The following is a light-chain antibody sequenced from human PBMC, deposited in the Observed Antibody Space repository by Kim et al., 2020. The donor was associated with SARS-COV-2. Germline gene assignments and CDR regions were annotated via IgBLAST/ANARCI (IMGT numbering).Light chain of an antibody. V-gene: IGKV3-20*01. CDR3: QQDGSSPYS. J-gene: IGKJ2*03. CDR2: GAS. Sequence: EVVLTQSPGTLSLSPGERATLSCRASQSVSGYLAWYQQKPGQAPRLLIYGASNRATGIPDRFSGSGYGTEFSLTINRLEPEDFALYYCQQDGSSPYSFGQGTKLEI. CDR1: QSVSGY.